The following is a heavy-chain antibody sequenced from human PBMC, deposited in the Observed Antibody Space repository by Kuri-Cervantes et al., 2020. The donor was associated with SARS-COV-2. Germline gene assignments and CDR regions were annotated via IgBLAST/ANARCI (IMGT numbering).Heavy chain of an antibody. Sequence: SGPTLVKPTETLTLTCTFSGFSFSTSAVGVGWIRQPPGKALEWLALIYWDDDKHYGPSLKSRLTITKDTSNNQVVLTMTNMDPVDTAIYYCAHRRPTVTTNDAFDIWGQGTMVTVSS. CDR2: IYWDDDK. CDR3: AHRRPTVTTNDAFDI. D-gene: IGHD4-17*01. CDR1: GFSFSTSAVG. V-gene: IGHV2-5*05. J-gene: IGHJ3*02.